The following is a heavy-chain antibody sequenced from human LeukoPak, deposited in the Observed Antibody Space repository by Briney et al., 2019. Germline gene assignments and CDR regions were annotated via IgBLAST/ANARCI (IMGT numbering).Heavy chain of an antibody. CDR1: GFTFYSFG. CDR3: AKNGDRGAYCSGGSCYPYYYYNMDV. CDR2: ISSTDGTA. V-gene: IGHV3-23*01. D-gene: IGHD2-15*01. J-gene: IGHJ6*03. Sequence: GGSLRLSCAASGFTFYSFGMSWLRQAQGKGLEGVSAISSTDGTAYYADSVKGRFTISRDNSKNTLYLQMSSLRAEDTAIYYCAKNGDRGAYCSGGSCYPYYYYNMDVWGKGTTVTISS.